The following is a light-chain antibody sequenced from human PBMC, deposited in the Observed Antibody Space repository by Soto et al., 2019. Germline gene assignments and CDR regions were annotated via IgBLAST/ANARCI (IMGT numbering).Light chain of an antibody. CDR3: SSYTSSSTLCV. J-gene: IGLJ1*01. CDR2: DVS. CDR1: SSDVGGYNY. V-gene: IGLV2-14*01. Sequence: QSALTQPASVSGSPGQSITISCTGTSSDVGGYNYVSWYQQHPGKAPKLMIYDVSNRPSGVSNRFSGSKSGNTASLTISGLQAEAEADYYCSSYTSSSTLCVFGTGTKLTVL.